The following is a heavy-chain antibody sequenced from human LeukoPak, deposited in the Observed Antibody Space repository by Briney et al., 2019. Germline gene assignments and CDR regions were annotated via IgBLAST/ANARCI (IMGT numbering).Heavy chain of an antibody. CDR1: GGSISSGSYY. Sequence: SETLSLTCTVSGGSISSGSYYWSWIRQPAGKGLDWIGRISTSRRTNYNPSLKSRVTISVDTSKNQFSLKLSSVTAADTAVYYCAKGDGIAAFYWGQGTLVTVSS. V-gene: IGHV4-61*02. CDR3: AKGDGIAAFY. CDR2: ISTSRRT. D-gene: IGHD6-13*01. J-gene: IGHJ4*02.